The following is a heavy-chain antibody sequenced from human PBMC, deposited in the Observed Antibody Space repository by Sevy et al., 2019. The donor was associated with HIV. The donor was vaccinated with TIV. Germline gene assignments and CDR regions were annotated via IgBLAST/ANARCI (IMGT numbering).Heavy chain of an antibody. J-gene: IGHJ4*02. Sequence: GGSLRLSCAASGFTFDDYAMHWVRQAPGKGLEWVSGISWNSGSIGYADSVKGRFTISIDNAKNSLYLQMNSLRAEDTALYYCAKSRFLGGFGELPAYWGQGTLVTVSS. CDR2: ISWNSGSI. D-gene: IGHD3-10*01. CDR1: GFTFDDYA. CDR3: AKSRFLGGFGELPAY. V-gene: IGHV3-9*01.